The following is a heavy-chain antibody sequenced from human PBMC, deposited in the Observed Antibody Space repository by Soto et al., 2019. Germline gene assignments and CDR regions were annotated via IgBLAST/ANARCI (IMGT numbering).Heavy chain of an antibody. V-gene: IGHV3-53*02. Sequence: EVQLVETGGGLIQPGGSLRLSCLASGFSVTTNYIIWVRQPPGKGLEWVSTTFISGSTHYADSVKGRFSISRDNSKNTVYLQMNNLRVEDTAVYYCAKKPPSSIQGWAFGMDVWGQGTTVSVSS. CDR1: GFSVTTNY. D-gene: IGHD1-26*01. CDR3: AKKPPSSIQGWAFGMDV. CDR2: TFISGST. J-gene: IGHJ6*02.